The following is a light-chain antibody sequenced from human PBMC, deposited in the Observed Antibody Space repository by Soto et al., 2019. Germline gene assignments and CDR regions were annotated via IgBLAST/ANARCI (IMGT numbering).Light chain of an antibody. CDR1: VLAKKY. J-gene: IGLJ2*01. CDR2: KDS. Sequence: SYELTQPSSVSVSPGQTARITCSGDVLAKKYARWFQQKPGQAPVLVIYKDSERPSGIPERFSGSSSGTTVTLTISGAQVEDEADYYCYSAADNKFGGGTKLTVL. V-gene: IGLV3-27*01. CDR3: YSAADNK.